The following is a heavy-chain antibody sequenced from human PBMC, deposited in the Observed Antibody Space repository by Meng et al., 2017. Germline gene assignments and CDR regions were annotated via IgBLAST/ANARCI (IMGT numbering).Heavy chain of an antibody. V-gene: IGHV1-2*02. CDR1: GYTFTGYY. CDR2: INPNSGGT. J-gene: IGHJ4*02. CDR3: AIGVDYYDSSGSLDY. Sequence: QVQLVQSGAEVKKPGASGKVSCKASGYTFTGYYMHWVRQAPGQGLEWMGWINPNSGGTNYAQKFQGRVTMTRDTSISTAYMELSSLRSEDTAVYYCAIGVDYYDSSGSLDYWGQGTLVTVSS. D-gene: IGHD3-22*01.